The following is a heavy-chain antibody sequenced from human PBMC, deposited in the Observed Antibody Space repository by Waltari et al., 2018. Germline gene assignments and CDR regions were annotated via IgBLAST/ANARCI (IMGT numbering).Heavy chain of an antibody. CDR1: GFTFSNYA. V-gene: IGHV3-23*01. CDR3: EVSSSSFGNY. J-gene: IGHJ4*02. D-gene: IGHD6-6*01. Sequence: EVKLLQSGGDLVQPGGSLRLSCAASGFTFSNYAMDWVRQAPGEGLEGVSSSSGRGDRVDSADSVKGRFTNSRDNSKNIMYLQMNSLRVEDTALYYCEVSSSSFGNYWGQGALVTVSS. CDR2: SSGRGDRV.